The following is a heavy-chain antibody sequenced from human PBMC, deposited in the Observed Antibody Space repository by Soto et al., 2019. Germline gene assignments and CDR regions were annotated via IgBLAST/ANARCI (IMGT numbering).Heavy chain of an antibody. CDR2: ISWNSGSI. D-gene: IGHD6-19*01. J-gene: IGHJ3*02. Sequence: GGSLRLSCAASGFTFDDYAMHWVRPAPGKGLEWVSGISWNSGSIGYADSVKGRFTISRDNAKNSLYLQMNSLRAEDTALYYCAKDLESSGWLYAFDIWGQGTMVTVSS. CDR3: AKDLESSGWLYAFDI. CDR1: GFTFDDYA. V-gene: IGHV3-9*01.